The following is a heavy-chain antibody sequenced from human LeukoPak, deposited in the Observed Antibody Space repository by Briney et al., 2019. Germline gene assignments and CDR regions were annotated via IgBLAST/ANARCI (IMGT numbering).Heavy chain of an antibody. CDR2: ISYDGSNK. D-gene: IGHD6-6*01. J-gene: IGHJ4*02. Sequence: GVSLRLSCAASGFTFSSYGMHWVRQAPGKGLEWVAVISYDGSNKYYADSVKGRFTISRDNSKNTLYLQMNSLRAEDTAVYYCAKDHSSSPGQISYFDYWGQGTLVTVSS. CDR3: AKDHSSSPGQISYFDY. V-gene: IGHV3-30*18. CDR1: GFTFSSYG.